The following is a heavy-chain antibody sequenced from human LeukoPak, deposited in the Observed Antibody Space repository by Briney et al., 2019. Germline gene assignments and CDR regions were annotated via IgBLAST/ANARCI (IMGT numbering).Heavy chain of an antibody. CDR1: GFTFSKYA. CDR3: AKVAVGSTTYFFSFDS. J-gene: IGHJ4*02. Sequence: GGSLRLSCAASGFTFSKYAMSWVRQAPGKGLEWVSAISDSGGSTYYADSVKGRFTISRDNSKNTLYLQMNSLRAEDTAVYYCAKVAVGSTTYFFSFDSWGQGTLVTVSS. V-gene: IGHV3-23*01. CDR2: ISDSGGST. D-gene: IGHD1-26*01.